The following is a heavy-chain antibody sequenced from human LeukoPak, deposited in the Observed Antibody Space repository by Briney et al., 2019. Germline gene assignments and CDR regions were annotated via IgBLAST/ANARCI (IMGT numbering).Heavy chain of an antibody. CDR2: INPKSGVT. D-gene: IGHD3/OR15-3a*01. V-gene: IGHV1-2*02. Sequence: ASVKVSCKASGYTFSGHYIHWVRLAPGQGLEWTGWINPKSGVTNSAPKFQDRVTMTRDTSISTAFMEVSRLRSDDTAVYYCARDYWTGYYFDIWGQGTMVTVSS. CDR1: GYTFSGHY. CDR3: ARDYWTGYYFDI. J-gene: IGHJ3*02.